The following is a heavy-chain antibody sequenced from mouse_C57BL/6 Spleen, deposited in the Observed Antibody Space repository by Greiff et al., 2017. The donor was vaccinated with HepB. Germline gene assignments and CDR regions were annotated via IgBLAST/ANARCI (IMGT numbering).Heavy chain of an antibody. V-gene: IGHV5-17*01. J-gene: IGHJ2*01. CDR3: ASGLPFDY. D-gene: IGHD2-10*01. Sequence: EVHLVESGGGLVKPGGSLKLSCAASGFTFSDYGMHWVRQAPEKGLEWVAYISSGSSTIYYADTVKGRFTISRDNAKNTLFLQMTSLRSEDTAMYYCASGLPFDYWGQGTTLTVSS. CDR1: GFTFSDYG. CDR2: ISSGSSTI.